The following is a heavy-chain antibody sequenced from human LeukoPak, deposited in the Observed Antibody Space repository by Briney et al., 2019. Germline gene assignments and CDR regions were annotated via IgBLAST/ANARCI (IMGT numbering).Heavy chain of an antibody. CDR3: AKARWQKPFDY. CDR1: GFTFSYYW. V-gene: IGHV3-23*01. CDR2: ISGSGGST. Sequence: GRSLRLSCAASGFTFSYYWMSSVPHAPGKGLEWVSAISGSGGSTYYTDSVKGRFTISRDNSKNTLYVQMKSMRAEDTAVYYCAKARWQKPFDYWGQGTLVTVSS. J-gene: IGHJ4*02.